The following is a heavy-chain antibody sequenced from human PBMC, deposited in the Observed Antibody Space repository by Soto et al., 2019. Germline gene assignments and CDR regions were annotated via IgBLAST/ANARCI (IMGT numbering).Heavy chain of an antibody. CDR3: ARKNGVLDAFDI. D-gene: IGHD4-17*01. V-gene: IGHV4-59*12. Sequence: SETLSLTCSVSGGSISSGYWTWIRHPPGKGLEWIGYIYYSVSTNYNPSLKSRVTMSVDTSKNQFSLKLSSVTAVDTAVYYCARKNGVLDAFDIWGQGTMVTVSS. J-gene: IGHJ3*02. CDR2: IYYSVST. CDR1: GGSISSGY.